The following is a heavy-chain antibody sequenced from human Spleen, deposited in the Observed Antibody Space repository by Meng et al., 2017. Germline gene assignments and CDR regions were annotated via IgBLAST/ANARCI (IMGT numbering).Heavy chain of an antibody. V-gene: IGHV1-2*06. D-gene: IGHD6-13*01. CDR1: GYTFPDYW. J-gene: IGHJ4*02. CDR2: INPKSGDT. CDR3: ARDEDISAAGKLFGDY. Sequence: VELVQFGAEVKKPGASVKVSCKAFGYTFPDYWLHWVRRAPGQGLEWMGRINPKSGDTHYAQRFQGRVTMTGDTSISTAYMELSGLRSDDTAMYYCARDEDISAAGKLFGDYWGQGTLVTVSS.